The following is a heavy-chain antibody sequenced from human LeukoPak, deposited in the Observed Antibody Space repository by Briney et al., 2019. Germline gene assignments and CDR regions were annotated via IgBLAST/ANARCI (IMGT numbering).Heavy chain of an antibody. CDR1: GYSFNTYW. V-gene: IGHV5-51*01. Sequence: GESLKISCKGSGYSFNTYWIAWVRQMPGKGLELMGIIYPSGSDTRYSPSFQGQVTISADKSISTAYLQWSSLKASDTAMYYCARWLGGANVDYWGQGTLVSVSS. CDR3: ARWLGGANVDY. D-gene: IGHD3-10*01. J-gene: IGHJ4*02. CDR2: IYPSGSDT.